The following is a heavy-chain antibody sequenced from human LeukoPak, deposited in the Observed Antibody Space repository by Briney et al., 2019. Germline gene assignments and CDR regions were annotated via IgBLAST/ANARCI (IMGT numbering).Heavy chain of an antibody. CDR2: ISAYNGNT. CDR3: ARGGLSRYYYDTRGYYHAFDI. CDR1: GYTFTSYG. Sequence: ASVKVSCKASGYTFTSYGISWVRQAPGQGLEWMGWISAYNGNTNYAQKFQGRVTITADESTSTAYMELSSLRSEDTAVYYCARGGLSRYYYDTRGYYHAFDIWGQGTMVTVSS. D-gene: IGHD3-22*01. J-gene: IGHJ3*02. V-gene: IGHV1-18*01.